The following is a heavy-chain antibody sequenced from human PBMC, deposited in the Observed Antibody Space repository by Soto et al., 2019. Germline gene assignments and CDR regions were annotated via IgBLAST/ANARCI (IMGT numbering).Heavy chain of an antibody. Sequence: HLQLQESGPGLVKPSETLSLTCADSGGAFSSSYYWGWLRQPPGNGLEWLGNISYSGHTYYNPSIKSRFAMSVDTSKNQFSLTLTSVTAADTAVYYCARYFLRGRFFDSWGQGTLVTVSS. CDR1: GGAFSSSYY. CDR3: ARYFLRGRFFDS. J-gene: IGHJ4*02. V-gene: IGHV4-39*01. D-gene: IGHD3-10*01. CDR2: ISYSGHT.